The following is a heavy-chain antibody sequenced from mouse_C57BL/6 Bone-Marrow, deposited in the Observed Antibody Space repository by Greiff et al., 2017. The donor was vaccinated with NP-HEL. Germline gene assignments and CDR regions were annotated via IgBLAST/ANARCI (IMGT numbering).Heavy chain of an antibody. CDR3: ARFYDYDLYYAMDY. D-gene: IGHD2-4*01. Sequence: QVQLQQSGAELARPGASVEMSCKASGYTFTSYTMHWVKQRPGQGLEWIGYINPSSGYTKYNQKFKDKATLTADKSSSTAYMQLSSLTSEDSAVYYCARFYDYDLYYAMDYWGQGTSVTVSS. J-gene: IGHJ4*01. CDR2: INPSSGYT. V-gene: IGHV1-4*01. CDR1: GYTFTSYT.